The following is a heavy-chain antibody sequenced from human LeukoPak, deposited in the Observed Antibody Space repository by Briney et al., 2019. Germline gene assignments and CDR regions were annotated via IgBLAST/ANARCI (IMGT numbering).Heavy chain of an antibody. CDR2: IYYSGST. Sequence: SETLSLTCTVSGGSISSYYWSWIRQPPGKGLEWIGYIYYSGSTNYNPSLKSRVTISVDTSKNQFSLKLSSVTAADTAVNYCARAANGPQIDYWGQGTLVTVSS. V-gene: IGHV4-59*01. CDR1: GGSISSYY. CDR3: ARAANGPQIDY. J-gene: IGHJ4*02. D-gene: IGHD1-1*01.